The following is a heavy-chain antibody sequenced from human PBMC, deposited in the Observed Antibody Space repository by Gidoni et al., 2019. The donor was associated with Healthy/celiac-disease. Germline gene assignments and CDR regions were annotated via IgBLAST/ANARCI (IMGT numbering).Heavy chain of an antibody. Sequence: QVQLVASGGGVVQPGRSLRLSCAASGFTFSSYGMHWVRQAPGKGLEGVAVISYDGSNKYYADSVKGRFTISRDNSKNTLYLQMNSLRAEDTAVYYCAKDKYSSGWYVPYYYYYYGMDVWGQGTTVTVSS. CDR1: GFTFSSYG. V-gene: IGHV3-30*18. J-gene: IGHJ6*02. D-gene: IGHD6-19*01. CDR3: AKDKYSSGWYVPYYYYYYGMDV. CDR2: ISYDGSNK.